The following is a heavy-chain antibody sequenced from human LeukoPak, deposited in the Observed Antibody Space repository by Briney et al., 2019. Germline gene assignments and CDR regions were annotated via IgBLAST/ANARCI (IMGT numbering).Heavy chain of an antibody. CDR3: ARDIVATINDYYGMYV. CDR1: GFTFSNAW. V-gene: IGHV4-34*01. Sequence: GSLRLSCAASGFTFSNAWMSWVRQPPGKGLEWIGEINHSGSTNYNPSLKSRVTISVDTSKNQFSLKLNSVTAADTAVYYCARDIVATINDYYGMYVWGQGTTVTVSS. J-gene: IGHJ6*02. D-gene: IGHD5-12*01. CDR2: INHSGST.